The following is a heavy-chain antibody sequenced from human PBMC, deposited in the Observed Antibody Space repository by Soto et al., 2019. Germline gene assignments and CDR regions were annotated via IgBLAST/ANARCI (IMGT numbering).Heavy chain of an antibody. CDR2: ISYDGSNK. J-gene: IGHJ4*02. Sequence: QVQLVESGGGVVQPGRSLRLSCAASGFTFSSYGMHWVRLAPGKGLEWVAVISYDGSNKYYADSVKGRFTISRDNSKNTLYLQMTSLRAEDTAVHYCAKEKLNDGGNYPWLWGQGSLVTVSS. CDR3: AKEKLNDGGNYPWL. CDR1: GFTFSSYG. D-gene: IGHD2-21*02. V-gene: IGHV3-30*18.